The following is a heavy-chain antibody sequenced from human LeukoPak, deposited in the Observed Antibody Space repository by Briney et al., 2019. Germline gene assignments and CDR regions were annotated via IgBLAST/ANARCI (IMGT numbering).Heavy chain of an antibody. D-gene: IGHD5-18*01. V-gene: IGHV3-7*03. CDR3: AKDSGWIQFID. J-gene: IGHJ4*02. CDR2: IKQDGSEK. CDR1: GFTFSSYW. Sequence: SGGSLRLSCAVSGFTFSSYWMSWVRQAPGKGLEWVANIKQDGSEKYYVDSVRGRFTISRDNAKNSLYLQMNSLRAEDTGVYYCAKDSGWIQFIDWGQGTPVTVSS.